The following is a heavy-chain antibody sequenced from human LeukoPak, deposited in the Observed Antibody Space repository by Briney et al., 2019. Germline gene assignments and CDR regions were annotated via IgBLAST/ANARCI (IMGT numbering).Heavy chain of an antibody. Sequence: GGSLRLSCAASGFTFSSYAMSWVRQAPGKGLEWVSAISGSGASTSYADSVKGRFTISRDNSKNTLYLQMNSLRAEDTAVYYCAKGVRGSSWYDYYYMDVWGKGTTVTVSS. D-gene: IGHD6-13*01. CDR1: GFTFSSYA. V-gene: IGHV3-23*01. CDR3: AKGVRGSSWYDYYYMDV. CDR2: ISGSGAST. J-gene: IGHJ6*03.